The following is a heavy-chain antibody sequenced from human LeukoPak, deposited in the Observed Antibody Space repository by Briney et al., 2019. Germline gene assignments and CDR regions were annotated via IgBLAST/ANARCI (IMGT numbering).Heavy chain of an antibody. CDR3: ARDCPRIRRYFDY. CDR1: GYTFTGYY. D-gene: IGHD2/OR15-2a*01. J-gene: IGHJ4*02. V-gene: IGHV1-2*02. Sequence: ASVKVSCKASGYTFTGYYMHWVRQAPGQGLEWMGWINPNSGGTNYAQKFQGRVTMTRDTFIRTAYMELSRLRSDDTAVYYCARDCPRIRRYFDYWGQGTLVTVSS. CDR2: INPNSGGT.